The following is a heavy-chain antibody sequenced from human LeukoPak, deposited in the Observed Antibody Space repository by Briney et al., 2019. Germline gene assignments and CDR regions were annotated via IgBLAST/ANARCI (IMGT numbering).Heavy chain of an antibody. J-gene: IGHJ4*02. V-gene: IGHV4-61*01. CDR3: ARHAHSNFDY. D-gene: IGHD4-11*01. Sequence: SETLSLTCTVSGGSVSSGTYYWSWIRQPPGKGLEWIGYIYYSGSTNYNPSLKSRVTISVDTSKNQFSLKLSSVTAADTAVYYCARHAHSNFDYWGQGTLVTVSS. CDR2: IYYSGST. CDR1: GGSVSSGTYY.